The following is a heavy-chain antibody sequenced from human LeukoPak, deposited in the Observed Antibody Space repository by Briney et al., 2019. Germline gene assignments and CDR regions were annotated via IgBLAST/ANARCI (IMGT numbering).Heavy chain of an antibody. V-gene: IGHV3-21*01. CDR2: ISSSSSYI. D-gene: IGHD3-10*01. CDR3: ARSLGATDAFDI. Sequence: GGSLRLSCAASGFTFSSYSINWVRQAPGKGLEWVSSISSSSSYIYYADSVKGRFTISRGNAKNSLYLQMNSLRAEDTAVYYCARSLGATDAFDIWGQGTMVTVSS. CDR1: GFTFSSYS. J-gene: IGHJ3*02.